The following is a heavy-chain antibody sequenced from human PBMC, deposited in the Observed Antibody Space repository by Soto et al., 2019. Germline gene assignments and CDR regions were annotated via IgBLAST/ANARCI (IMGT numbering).Heavy chain of an antibody. D-gene: IGHD3-22*01. CDR1: GGTFSSYA. J-gene: IGHJ5*02. Sequence: SVKVSCKASGGTFSSYAISWVRQAPGQGLEWMGGIIPIFGTANYAQKFQGRVTITADESTSTAYMELSSLRSEDTAVYYCARAHYYDSSGYYDNWFDPWGQGTLVTVSS. CDR3: ARAHYYDSSGYYDNWFDP. CDR2: IIPIFGTA. V-gene: IGHV1-69*13.